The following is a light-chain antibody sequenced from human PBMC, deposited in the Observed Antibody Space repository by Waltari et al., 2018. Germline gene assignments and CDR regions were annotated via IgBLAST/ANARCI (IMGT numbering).Light chain of an antibody. CDR3: QHGYGTPPT. CDR2: YAS. CDR1: QDINNH. Sequence: DIQMTQSPSSLSASVGDTVTITCRASQDINNHLAWYQQKPGQVPKLLIYYASTLQSGGPSSVSGSGSGTDFSLAISSLQPEDFATYYCQHGYGTPPTFGQGTKVEIK. V-gene: IGKV1-NL1*01. J-gene: IGKJ1*01.